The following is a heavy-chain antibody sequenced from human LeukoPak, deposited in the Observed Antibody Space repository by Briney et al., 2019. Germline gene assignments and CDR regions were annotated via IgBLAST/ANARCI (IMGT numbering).Heavy chain of an antibody. CDR2: ISAPGDNT. Sequence: GGSLRLSCAASGFTFGSYAMSWVRQAPGKGLEWVSGISAPGDNTYYADSVKGRLTISRGNSKNTLYLQMNSLRAEDTALYYCAKLERRHYGGNRFDFWGQGTLLTVSS. D-gene: IGHD1-1*01. CDR1: GFTFGSYA. V-gene: IGHV3-23*01. CDR3: AKLERRHYGGNRFDF. J-gene: IGHJ4*02.